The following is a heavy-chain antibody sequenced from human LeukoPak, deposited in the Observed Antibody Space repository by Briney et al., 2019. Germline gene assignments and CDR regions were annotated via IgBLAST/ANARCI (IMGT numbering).Heavy chain of an antibody. CDR1: GFTLTNHG. CDR3: AGDLRAVAGRRPFDY. D-gene: IGHD6-19*01. Sequence: PGGSLRLSCAVSGFTLTNHGVSWVRQAPGKGLEWVSIITGTGGRYYGDSVKGRFILSRDNSKNSLYLQMNSLRAEDTAVYYCAGDLRAVAGRRPFDYWGQGTLVTVSS. CDR2: ITGTGGR. J-gene: IGHJ4*02. V-gene: IGHV3-23*01.